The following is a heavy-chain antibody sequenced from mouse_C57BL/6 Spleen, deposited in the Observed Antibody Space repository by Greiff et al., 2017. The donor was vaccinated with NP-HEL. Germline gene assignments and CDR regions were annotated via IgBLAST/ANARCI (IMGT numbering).Heavy chain of an antibody. J-gene: IGHJ4*01. D-gene: IGHD2-5*01. Sequence: QVQLQQSGTELVKPGASVKLSCKASGYTFTSYWMHWVKQRPGQGLEWIGNINPSNGGTNYNEKFKSKATLTVDKSSSTAYMQLSSLTSEDSAVYYCALSTSYYSNRMDYWGQGTSVTVSS. V-gene: IGHV1-53*01. CDR1: GYTFTSYW. CDR3: ALSTSYYSNRMDY. CDR2: INPSNGGT.